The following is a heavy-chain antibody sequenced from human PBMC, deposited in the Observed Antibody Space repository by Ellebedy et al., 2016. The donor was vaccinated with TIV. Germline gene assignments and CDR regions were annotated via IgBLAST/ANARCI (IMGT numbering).Heavy chain of an antibody. Sequence: PGGSLRLSCAASGLSSSGYVFNWVRQAPGKGPEWVAVVSLDGGGKIYTESVKGRFTISTDNSETLFLDINSLRSEETAVYFCANEGSSSGRAGVYDIWGQGTVVTVSS. V-gene: IGHV3-30*10. CDR2: VSLDGGGK. CDR3: ANEGSSSGRAGVYDI. D-gene: IGHD5/OR15-5a*01. CDR1: GLSSSGYV. J-gene: IGHJ3*02.